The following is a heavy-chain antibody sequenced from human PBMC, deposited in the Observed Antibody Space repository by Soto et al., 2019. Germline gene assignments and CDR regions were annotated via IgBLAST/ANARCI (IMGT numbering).Heavy chain of an antibody. V-gene: IGHV4-4*07. J-gene: IGHJ3*01. CDR3: ERVSQSWGDAFDL. D-gene: IGHD3-16*01. Sequence: PSETLSLTCTVSGGSISSYYWSWIRQPAGKALEWIGRFYSSGSTNYKSSLKNRVTMSVDTSKNQFSLRLTSVTAADTAVYHCERVSQSWGDAFDLWGRGTLXTVSS. CDR1: GGSISSYY. CDR2: FYSSGST.